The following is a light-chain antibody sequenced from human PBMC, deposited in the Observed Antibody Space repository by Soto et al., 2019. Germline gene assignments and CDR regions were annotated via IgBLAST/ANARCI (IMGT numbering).Light chain of an antibody. CDR2: SNN. V-gene: IGLV1-44*01. CDR3: AAWDDSLNVYVV. Sequence: QSVLTQPPSASGTPGQRVTISCSGSSSNIGSNTVNWYQQLSGTAPKLLIYSNNQRPSGVPDRFSGSKSGTSASLAISGLQSEDEADYYCAAWDDSLNVYVVFGGGTKLTVL. J-gene: IGLJ2*01. CDR1: SSNIGSNT.